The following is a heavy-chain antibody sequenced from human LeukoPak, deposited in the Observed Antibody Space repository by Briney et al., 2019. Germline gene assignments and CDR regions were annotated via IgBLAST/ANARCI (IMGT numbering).Heavy chain of an antibody. D-gene: IGHD6-13*01. V-gene: IGHV4-34*01. CDR2: INHSGST. J-gene: IGHJ5*02. CDR3: GIAAAGKGTYWFDP. CDR1: GGSFSGYY. Sequence: SETLSLTCAVSGGSFSGYYWSWIRHPPGKGLKWIGEINHSGSTNYNPSLKSRVTISVDTSKNQFSLKLSSVIAADTAVYYCGIAAAGKGTYWFDPWGRGTLVTVSS.